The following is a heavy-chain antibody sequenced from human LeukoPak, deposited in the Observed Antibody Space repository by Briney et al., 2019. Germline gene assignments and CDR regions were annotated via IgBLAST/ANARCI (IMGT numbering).Heavy chain of an antibody. CDR2: IYYSGST. Sequence: SETLSLTCTVSGGSISSSSYYWGWIRQPPGKGLEWIGSIYYSGSTYYNPSLKSRVTISVDTSKNQFSLKLSSVTAADTAVYYCARGVVTGTQELWGQGTLVTVSS. CDR3: ARGVVTGTQEL. D-gene: IGHD1-7*01. CDR1: GGSISSSSYY. V-gene: IGHV4-39*07. J-gene: IGHJ4*02.